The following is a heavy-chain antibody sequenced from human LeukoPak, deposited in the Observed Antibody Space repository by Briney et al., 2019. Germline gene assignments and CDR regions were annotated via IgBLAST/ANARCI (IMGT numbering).Heavy chain of an antibody. CDR2: IYTSGST. Sequence: SETLSLTCTVSGGSISSYYWSWIRQPPGKGLEWIGCIYTSGSTNYSPSLKSRVTISVDTSKNQFSLKLSSVTAADTAVYYCARHESRRDGYNLGYWGQGTLVTVSS. D-gene: IGHD5-24*01. J-gene: IGHJ4*02. CDR1: GGSISSYY. V-gene: IGHV4-4*09. CDR3: ARHESRRDGYNLGY.